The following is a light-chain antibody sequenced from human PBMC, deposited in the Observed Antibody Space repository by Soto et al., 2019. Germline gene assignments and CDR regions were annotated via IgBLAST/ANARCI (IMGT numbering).Light chain of an antibody. V-gene: IGLV2-14*01. J-gene: IGLJ1*01. Sequence: QSALTQPASVSGSPGQSIAISCTGTSGDVGGYDYVSWYQQHPDKAPKLMIYEVTKRPSWVSNRFSGSKSGNTASLTISGLQPEDEADYYCSSHTSGRTRVFGXGTKVTVL. CDR2: EVT. CDR1: SGDVGGYDY. CDR3: SSHTSGRTRV.